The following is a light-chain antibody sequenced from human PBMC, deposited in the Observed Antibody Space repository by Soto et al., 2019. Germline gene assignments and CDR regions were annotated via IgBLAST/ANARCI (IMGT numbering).Light chain of an antibody. Sequence: DSRMTQSPWTQSGSVGDRVTSAFLASQSISSWLAWYQQKPGKAPKLLIYDASSLESGVPSRFSGSGSGTEFTLTISSLQPDDFATYYCPPYPSYLVTFGQAPQVDIK. J-gene: IGKJ1*01. CDR1: QSISSW. CDR2: DAS. CDR3: PPYPSYLVT. V-gene: IGKV1-5*01.